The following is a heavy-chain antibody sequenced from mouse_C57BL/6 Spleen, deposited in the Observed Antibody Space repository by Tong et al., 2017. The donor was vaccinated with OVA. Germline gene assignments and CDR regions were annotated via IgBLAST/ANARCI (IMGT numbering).Heavy chain of an antibody. J-gene: IGHJ3*01. CDR1: GFTFSSYG. D-gene: IGHD1-1*01. V-gene: IGHV5-6*01. CDR2: ISSGGSYT. CDR3: ARGGAVVTFAY. Sequence: EVQLQESGGGLVKPGGSLKLSCAASGFTFSSYGMSWVRQTPDKRLEWVATISSGGSYTYYPDSVKGRFTISRDNAKNTRYLQMSSLRSEDTAMYYCARGGAVVTFAYWGEGTLVTVSA.